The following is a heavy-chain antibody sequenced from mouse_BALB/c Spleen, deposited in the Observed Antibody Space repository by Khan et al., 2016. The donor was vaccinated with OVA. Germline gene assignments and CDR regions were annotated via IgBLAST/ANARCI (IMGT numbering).Heavy chain of an antibody. CDR2: IYYSGSI. Sequence: EVQLQESGPDLVKPSQSLSLTCTVTGYSITSGYSWHWIRQFPGNKLEWMGYIYYSGSINYNPSLKSRISITRDTSKNQFFLKLDSVTTEDAATYVCARDGNYMDYWGPGTSVTVSS. D-gene: IGHD2-1*01. CDR3: ARDGNYMDY. J-gene: IGHJ4*01. V-gene: IGHV3-1*02. CDR1: GYSITSGYS.